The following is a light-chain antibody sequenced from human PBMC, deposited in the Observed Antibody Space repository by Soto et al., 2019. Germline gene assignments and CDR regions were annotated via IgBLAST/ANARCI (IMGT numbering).Light chain of an antibody. CDR3: QSDDSSNYWV. V-gene: IGLV6-57*03. J-gene: IGLJ3*02. Sequence: NFMLTQPHSLSESPGKTVTISCTRSSGSIASNYVQWYQQRPGSAPTSLIYEDNQRPSGVPDRFSGSIDSSSNSASLTISGLKTEDEADYYCQSDDSSNYWVFGGGTKVTVL. CDR1: SGSIASNY. CDR2: EDN.